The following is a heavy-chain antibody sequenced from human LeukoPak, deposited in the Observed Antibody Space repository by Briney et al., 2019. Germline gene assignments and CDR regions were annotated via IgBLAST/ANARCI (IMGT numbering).Heavy chain of an antibody. CDR1: GVSFSGYY. Sequence: PSETLSLTCAVYGVSFSGYYWSWIRQPPGKGLEWIGEINHSGSTNYNPSLKSRDTISVDTSKNQFSLKLSSVTAADTAVYYCARGGVTTGHDYWGQGTLVTVSS. CDR2: INHSGST. D-gene: IGHD1-14*01. CDR3: ARGGVTTGHDY. V-gene: IGHV4-34*01. J-gene: IGHJ4*02.